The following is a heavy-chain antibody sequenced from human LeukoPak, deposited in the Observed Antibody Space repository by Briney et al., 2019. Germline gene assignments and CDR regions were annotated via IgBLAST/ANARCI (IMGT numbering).Heavy chain of an antibody. J-gene: IGHJ6*02. D-gene: IGHD3-10*01. V-gene: IGHV3-7*01. CDR1: GFTFSSYW. CDR2: IKQDGSEK. Sequence: GGSLRLSCAASGFTFSSYWMSWVRQAPGKGLEWVANIKQDGSEKYYVDSVKGRFTISRNNAKNSLYLQMNSLRAEDTAVYYCARGPYYYGSGSYYYYGMDVWGQGTTVTVSS. CDR3: ARGPYYYGSGSYYYYGMDV.